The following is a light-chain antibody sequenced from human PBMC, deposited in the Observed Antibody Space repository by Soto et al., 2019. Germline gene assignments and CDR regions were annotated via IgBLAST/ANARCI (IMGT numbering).Light chain of an antibody. CDR3: TSWTTSTTMK. CDR1: SSDVGAYNY. Sequence: QSVLTQPASVSGSPGQSITISCTGTSSDVGAYNYVSWYQQHPGKAPKLMIYDVNIRPSGVSNRFSGSKSGNTASLTISGLQAEDEADYYCTSWTTSTTMKFGGGPKVTVL. V-gene: IGLV2-14*01. J-gene: IGLJ2*01. CDR2: DVN.